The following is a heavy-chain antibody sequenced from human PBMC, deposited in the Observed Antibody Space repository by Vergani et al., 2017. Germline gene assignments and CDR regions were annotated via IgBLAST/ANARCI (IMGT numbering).Heavy chain of an antibody. CDR1: GFTFDDYA. D-gene: IGHD6-19*01. CDR2: ISWDGGST. V-gene: IGHV3-43D*04. Sequence: EVQLVESGGVVVQPGGSLRLSCAASGFTFDDYAMHWVRQAPGKGLEWVSLISWDGGSTYYADSVKERFTISRDNSKNSLYLQMNSLRAEDTALYYCAKDIKQWLVEGIDYWGQGTLVTVSS. CDR3: AKDIKQWLVEGIDY. J-gene: IGHJ4*02.